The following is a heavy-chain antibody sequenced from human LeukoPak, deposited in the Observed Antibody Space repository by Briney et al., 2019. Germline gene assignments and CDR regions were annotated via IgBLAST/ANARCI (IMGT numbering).Heavy chain of an antibody. D-gene: IGHD1-1*01. V-gene: IGHV3-33*01. CDR3: ARSYWNDHFDY. Sequence: SCKASGYTFTDYYMHWVRQAPGKGLEWVAAIWYDGSNKYYVDSVKGRFTISRDNSKNTLYLQMNSLRAEDTAVYYCARSYWNDHFDYWGQGTLVTVSS. CDR2: IWYDGSNK. CDR1: GYTFTDYY. J-gene: IGHJ4*02.